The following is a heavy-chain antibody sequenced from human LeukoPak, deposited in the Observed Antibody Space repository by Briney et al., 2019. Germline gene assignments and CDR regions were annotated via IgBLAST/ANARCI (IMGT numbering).Heavy chain of an antibody. CDR1: GGSISSYY. V-gene: IGHV4-4*09. CDR2: IYTSGST. Sequence: SETLSLTCTVSGGSISSYYWSWIRQPPGKGLEWIGYIYTSGSTNYNPSLKGRVTISVDTSKNQFSLKLSSVTAADTAVYYCARTRRWFDPWGQGTLVTVSS. J-gene: IGHJ5*02. CDR3: ARTRRWFDP.